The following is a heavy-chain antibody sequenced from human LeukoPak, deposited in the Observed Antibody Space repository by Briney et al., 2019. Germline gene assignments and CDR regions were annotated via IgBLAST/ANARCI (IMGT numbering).Heavy chain of an antibody. V-gene: IGHV3-9*01. CDR1: GFTFDDYA. CDR3: ATSVAGTLFDP. CDR2: ISWNSGSI. D-gene: IGHD6-19*01. Sequence: GRSLRLSCAASGFTFDDYAMHWVRQAPGKGLEWGSGISWNSGSIGYADSVKGRFTISRDNAKNSLYLQMNSLRAEDTALYYCATSVAGTLFDPWGQGTLVTVSS. J-gene: IGHJ5*02.